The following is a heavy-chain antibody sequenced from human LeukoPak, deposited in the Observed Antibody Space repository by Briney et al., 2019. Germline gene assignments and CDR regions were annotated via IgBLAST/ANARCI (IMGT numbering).Heavy chain of an antibody. CDR3: SRAGYPGDYYFDY. V-gene: IGHV3-49*04. J-gene: IGHJ4*02. CDR2: IRSKAYGGTI. CDR1: GFTFSNYE. Sequence: QPGGSLRLSCTASGFTFSNYEMNWVRQAPGKGLEWVGFIRSKAYGGTIEYAASVKGRFTISRDDSKSIAYLQMNTLKTEDTAVYYCSRAGYPGDYYFDYWGQGTLVTVSS. D-gene: IGHD3-16*01.